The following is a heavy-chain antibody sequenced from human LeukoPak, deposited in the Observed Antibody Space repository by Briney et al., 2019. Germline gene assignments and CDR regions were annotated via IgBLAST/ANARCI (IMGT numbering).Heavy chain of an antibody. CDR3: ARAKGAAAGTGGSYLKLYYYYGMDV. CDR1: GYTFTSYA. Sequence: ASVKVSCKASGYTFTSYAMHWVRQAPGQGLEWMGGIIPIFGTANYAQKFQGRVTITADESTSTAYMELSSLRSEDTAVYYCARAKGAAAGTGGSYLKLYYYYGMDVWGQGTTVTVSS. CDR2: IIPIFGTA. D-gene: IGHD1-26*01. J-gene: IGHJ6*02. V-gene: IGHV1-69*13.